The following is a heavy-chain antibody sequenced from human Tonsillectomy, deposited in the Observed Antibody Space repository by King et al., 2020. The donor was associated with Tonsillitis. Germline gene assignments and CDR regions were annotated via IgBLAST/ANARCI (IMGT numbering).Heavy chain of an antibody. D-gene: IGHD1-26*01. CDR2: ISGGGGIT. Sequence: QLVQSGGGLVQPGGSLRLSCAASGFTFSSYAMSWVRQAPGKGLEWVSHISGGGGITYYADSVKGRFTISRDNSKHTLCLQMNSLRAEDTAVYYCAKDRFGRWENYFDYWRQGTLVTVSS. V-gene: IGHV3-23*04. J-gene: IGHJ4*02. CDR3: AKDRFGRWENYFDY. CDR1: GFTFSSYA.